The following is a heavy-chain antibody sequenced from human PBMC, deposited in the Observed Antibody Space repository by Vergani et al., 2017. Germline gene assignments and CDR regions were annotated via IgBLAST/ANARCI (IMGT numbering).Heavy chain of an antibody. CDR1: GFTFSSYA. CDR2: IYSGGSST. J-gene: IGHJ6*03. D-gene: IGHD3-3*01. V-gene: IGHV3-23*03. Sequence: EVQLVESGGGLVQPGGSLRLSCAASGFTFSSYAMSWVRQAPGKGLEWVSVIYSGGSSTYYADSVKGRFTISRDNSKNTLYLQMNSLRAEDTAVYYCAKTPTIFGVARAAYYYYYMDVWGKGTTVTVSS. CDR3: AKTPTIFGVARAAYYYYYMDV.